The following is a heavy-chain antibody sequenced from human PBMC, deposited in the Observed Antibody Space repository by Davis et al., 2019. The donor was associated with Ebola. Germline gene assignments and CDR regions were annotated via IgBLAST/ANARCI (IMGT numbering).Heavy chain of an antibody. D-gene: IGHD1-14*01. V-gene: IGHV1-24*01. CDR2: VDPEDGET. CDR3: AAPTTKGFDY. CDR1: GYTLTELS. Sequence: AASVKVSCKVSGYTLTELSMHWVRQAPGKGLEWIGGVDPEDGETIYAQKFQGRVTITRDTSASTAYMELSSLRSEDTAVYYCAAPTTKGFDYWGQGTLVTVSS. J-gene: IGHJ4*02.